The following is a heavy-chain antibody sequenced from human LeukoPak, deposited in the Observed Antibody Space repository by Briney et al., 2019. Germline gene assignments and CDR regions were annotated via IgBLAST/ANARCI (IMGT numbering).Heavy chain of an antibody. CDR1: GVSISSYD. D-gene: IGHD4/OR15-4a*01. CDR3: ARGTEGRPSARSTRFRWFDP. J-gene: IGHJ5*02. CDR2: IYYSGST. Sequence: NPSETLSLTCTVSGVSISSYDMNWIRQPPGKGPEWIGDIYYSGSTMWNPSLKGRVTISVDTSKNQFSLKLISMTAADTAVYYCARGTEGRPSARSTRFRWFDPWGQGTLVIVSS. V-gene: IGHV4-59*08.